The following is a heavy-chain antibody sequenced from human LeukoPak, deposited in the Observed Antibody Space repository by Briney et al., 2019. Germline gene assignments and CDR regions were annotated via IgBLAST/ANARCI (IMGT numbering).Heavy chain of an antibody. CDR3: ARDSDESGDSSGYYPNDY. J-gene: IGHJ4*02. V-gene: IGHV3-21*01. CDR2: ISSSSSYI. Sequence: GGSLRLSCAASGFTFSSCSMNWVRQAPGKGLEWVSSISSSSSYIYYADSVKGRFTISRDNAKNSLYLQMNSLRAEDTAVYYCARDSDESGDSSGYYPNDYWGQGTLVTVSS. D-gene: IGHD3-22*01. CDR1: GFTFSSCS.